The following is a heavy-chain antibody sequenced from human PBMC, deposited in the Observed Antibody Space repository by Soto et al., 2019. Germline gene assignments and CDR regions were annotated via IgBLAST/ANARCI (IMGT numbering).Heavy chain of an antibody. CDR3: AIGSQGNIVVVPAADGPRGYYYGMDV. Sequence: SETLSLTCAVYGGSFSGYYWSWIRQPPGKGLEWIGEINHSGSTNYNPSLKSRVTISVDTSKNQFSLKLSSVTAADTAVYYCAIGSQGNIVVVPAADGPRGYYYGMDVWGQGTTVT. J-gene: IGHJ6*02. CDR2: INHSGST. CDR1: GGSFSGYY. D-gene: IGHD2-2*01. V-gene: IGHV4-34*01.